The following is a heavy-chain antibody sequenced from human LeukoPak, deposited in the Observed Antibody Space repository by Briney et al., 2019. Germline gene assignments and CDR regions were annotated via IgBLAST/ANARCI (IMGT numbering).Heavy chain of an antibody. CDR3: AEGVDFDY. D-gene: IGHD2-21*01. J-gene: IGHJ4*02. V-gene: IGHV3-23*01. CDR1: GFTFSSYA. Sequence: PGGSLRLSCTASGFTFSSYAMNWVRQAPGKGLEWVSGIGAGGTFTYYADSVKGRFTIFRDNSRNTLYLQMNSLRAEDTAVYYCAEGVDFDYWGQGTLVTVSS. CDR2: IGAGGTFT.